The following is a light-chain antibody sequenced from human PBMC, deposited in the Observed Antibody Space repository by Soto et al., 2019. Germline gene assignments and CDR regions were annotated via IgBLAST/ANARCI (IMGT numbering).Light chain of an antibody. CDR2: GTS. CDR3: QQCNDWPLT. Sequence: EIVMTQSPATLSVSPGERATPSCRASQNVGIDLAWFQQKPGQAPRLLIYGTSIRATGIPARFSASGSGTEFTLTINSLQSEDFAVYYCQQCNDWPLTFGGGTKVDIK. V-gene: IGKV3-15*01. J-gene: IGKJ4*01. CDR1: QNVGID.